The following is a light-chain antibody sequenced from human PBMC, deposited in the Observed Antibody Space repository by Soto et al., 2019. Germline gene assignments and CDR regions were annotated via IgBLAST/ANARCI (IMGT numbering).Light chain of an antibody. V-gene: IGKV1-39*01. CDR3: QQSYSTPRT. Sequence: DIQTTFAPSSLSESVVDRVTITCRASQSISSYLNWYQQKPGKAPKLLIYAASSLQSGVPSRFSGSGSGTDFTLTISSLQPEDFATYYCQQSYSTPRTFGQGTKVDI. CDR1: QSISSY. CDR2: AAS. J-gene: IGKJ1*01.